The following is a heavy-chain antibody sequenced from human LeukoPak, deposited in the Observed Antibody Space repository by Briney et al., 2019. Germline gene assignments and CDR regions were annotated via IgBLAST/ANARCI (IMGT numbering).Heavy chain of an antibody. CDR1: GGSISSGSYY. J-gene: IGHJ5*02. CDR3: ARGNWFDP. CDR2: IYTSGST. V-gene: IGHV4-61*02. Sequence: SQTLSLTCTVSGGSISSGSYYWSWIRQPAGKGLEWIGRIYTSGSTNYNPSLKSRVTISVDTSKNQFSLKLSSVTAADTAVYYCARGNWFDPWGQGTLVTVSS.